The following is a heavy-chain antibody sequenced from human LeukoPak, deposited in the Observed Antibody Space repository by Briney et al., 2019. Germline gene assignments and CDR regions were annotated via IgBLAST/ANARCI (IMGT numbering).Heavy chain of an antibody. Sequence: GGSLRLSCAASGFTFCTYAMHWVRQAPGKGLEWVAIISYDGNNKYYADSVKGRFTISRDNSKNTLYLQMNSLRGEDTAVYYCAPQLLDYYYYGMDVWGRGTTVTVSS. CDR1: GFTFCTYA. D-gene: IGHD6-19*01. CDR3: APQLLDYYYYGMDV. V-gene: IGHV3-30*03. CDR2: ISYDGNNK. J-gene: IGHJ6*02.